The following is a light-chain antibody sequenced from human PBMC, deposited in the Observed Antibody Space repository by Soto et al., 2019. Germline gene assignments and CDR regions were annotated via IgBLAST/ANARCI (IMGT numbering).Light chain of an antibody. CDR3: QQYNCFWT. V-gene: IGKV1-5*03. J-gene: IGKJ1*01. CDR2: KES. CDR1: QSISSW. Sequence: DIQMTQSPSTLSASVGDRVTITCRASQSISSWVAWYQQKPGKAPKLMIYKESSLESGVPSRFSGIGSGTEFTLTISILQPDDFATYSCQQYNCFWTFGQGTKVEIK.